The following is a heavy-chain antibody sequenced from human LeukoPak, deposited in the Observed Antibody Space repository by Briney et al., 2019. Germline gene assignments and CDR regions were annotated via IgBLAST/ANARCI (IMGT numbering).Heavy chain of an antibody. CDR2: ISSSTGTI. CDR3: AKSFDY. CDR1: GFTFSSYS. Sequence: PGGSLRLSCAASGFTFSSYSMNWVRQAPGRGLEWVSYISSSTGTIYYADSVKGRFTISRDNAKNSLYLQMNSLRADDTAVYYCAKSFDYWGQGTLVTVSS. J-gene: IGHJ4*02. V-gene: IGHV3-48*04.